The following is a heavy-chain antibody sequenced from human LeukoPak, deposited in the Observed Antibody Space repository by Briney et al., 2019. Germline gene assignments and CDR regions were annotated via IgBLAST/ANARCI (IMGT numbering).Heavy chain of an antibody. CDR1: GGSISSGGYY. D-gene: IGHD6-19*01. CDR3: ARWQVAGTGVGAFDI. CDR2: IYYSGST. V-gene: IGHV4-31*03. J-gene: IGHJ3*02. Sequence: SPTLSLTCTVSGGSISSGGYYWSWLRQHPWKGLEWIGYIYYSGSTYYNPSLNSRVTISVDTSKNQFSLKLRSVTAADTAVCYCARWQVAGTGVGAFDIWGQGTMVTVSS.